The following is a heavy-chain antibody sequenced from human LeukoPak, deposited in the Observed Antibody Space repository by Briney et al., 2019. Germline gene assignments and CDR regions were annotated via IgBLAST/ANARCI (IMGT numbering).Heavy chain of an antibody. Sequence: SETLSLTCTVSGGSISSGSYYWSWIRQPAGKGLEWIGRIYTSGSTNYNPSRKSRVTISVDTSKNQFSLKLSSVTAADTAVYYCARSQRITMIVVVITTAFDYWGQGTLVTVSS. J-gene: IGHJ4*02. V-gene: IGHV4-61*02. CDR3: ARSQRITMIVVVITTAFDY. CDR1: GGSISSGSYY. CDR2: IYTSGST. D-gene: IGHD3-22*01.